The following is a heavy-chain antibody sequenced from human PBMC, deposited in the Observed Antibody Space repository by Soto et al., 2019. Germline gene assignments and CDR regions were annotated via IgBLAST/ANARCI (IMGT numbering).Heavy chain of an antibody. V-gene: IGHV4-4*02. CDR2: IHHSGST. J-gene: IGHJ4*02. Sequence: QVQLQESGPGLVRPSGTVSLTCAVSGLSISSDNWWSWVRQPPGKGLEWIGEIHHSGSTNYNPSLKSRVTMSVVPSKDLFSLTLNSVTAAYTAFYYCARDQGSHPGDWGQGTLVSVSS. D-gene: IGHD6-13*01. CDR3: ARDQGSHPGD. CDR1: GLSISSDNW.